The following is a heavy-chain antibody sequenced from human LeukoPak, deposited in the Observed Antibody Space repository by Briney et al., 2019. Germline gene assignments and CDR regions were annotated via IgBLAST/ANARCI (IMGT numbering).Heavy chain of an antibody. CDR2: ISYDGSNK. CDR3: ARDLPTAL. Sequence: GRSLRLSCAASGFTFSSYAMHWVRQAPGKGLEWVAVISYDGSNKYYADSVKGRFTISRDNSKNTLYLQMNSLRAEDTAVYYCARDLPTALWGQGTLVTVSS. CDR1: GFTFSSYA. V-gene: IGHV3-30-3*01. D-gene: IGHD2-2*01. J-gene: IGHJ4*02.